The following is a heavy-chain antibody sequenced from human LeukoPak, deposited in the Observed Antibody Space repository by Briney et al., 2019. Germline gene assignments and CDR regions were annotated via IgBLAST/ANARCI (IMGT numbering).Heavy chain of an antibody. CDR1: GFSVSSNY. CDR2: TYSGGST. J-gene: IGHJ1*01. Sequence: GGSLRLSCAASGFSVSSNYMSWVRQAPGKGLEWVSVTYSGGSTYYADSVKGRFTISRDNSKNTLCLQMKSLRAEDTAVYYCARTDETAPAEDFQHWGQGTLVTVSS. D-gene: IGHD2-21*02. V-gene: IGHV3-53*01. CDR3: ARTDETAPAEDFQH.